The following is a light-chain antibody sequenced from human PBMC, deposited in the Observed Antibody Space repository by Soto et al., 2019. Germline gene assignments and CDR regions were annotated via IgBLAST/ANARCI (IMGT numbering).Light chain of an antibody. CDR3: SSYGGSDNLV. Sequence: QAVVTQPPSASGSPGQSVTISCTGTSSDVGGYNYVSWYQQHPGKAPELMIYEVNKRPSGVPDRFSGSKSGNTASLTVSGLQAEDEADYYCSSYGGSDNLVFGGGTKLTVL. V-gene: IGLV2-8*01. J-gene: IGLJ2*01. CDR1: SSDVGGYNY. CDR2: EVN.